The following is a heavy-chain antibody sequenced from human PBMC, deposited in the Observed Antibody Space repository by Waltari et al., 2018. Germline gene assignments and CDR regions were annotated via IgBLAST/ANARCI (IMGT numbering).Heavy chain of an antibody. CDR2: ISHTGYT. J-gene: IGHJ4*02. CDR1: GWSFTDFY. V-gene: IGHV4-34*01. D-gene: IGHD2-21*01. Sequence: QVQLHQWGAGLLKPSETLSLTCPAPGWSFTDFYWSWTRQPPGKGLEWIGEISHTGYTNYNPSLKSRVSISLDTSRDQFSLKVSSVTAADTAVYYCARGSHRSAGYSDYWGQGSLVTVSS. CDR3: ARGSHRSAGYSDY.